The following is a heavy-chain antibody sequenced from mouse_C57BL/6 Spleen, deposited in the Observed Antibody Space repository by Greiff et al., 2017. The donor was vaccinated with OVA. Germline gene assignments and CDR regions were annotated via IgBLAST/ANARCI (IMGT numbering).Heavy chain of an antibody. J-gene: IGHJ3*01. CDR1: GYTFTSYW. CDR2: IHPSDSDT. CDR3: AKGDYDEAWFAY. Sequence: QVQLQQPGAELVKPGASVKVSCKASGYTFTSYWMHWVKQRPGQGLEWIGRIHPSDSDTNYNQKFKGKATLTVDKSSSTAYMQLSSLTSEDSAVDDCAKGDYDEAWFAYWGQGTLVTVSA. D-gene: IGHD2-4*01. V-gene: IGHV1-74*01.